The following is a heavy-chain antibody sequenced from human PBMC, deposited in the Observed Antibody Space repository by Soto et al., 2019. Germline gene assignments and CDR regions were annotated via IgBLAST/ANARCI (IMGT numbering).Heavy chain of an antibody. D-gene: IGHD3-22*01. CDR1: GYTFTNHG. V-gene: IGHV1-18*01. J-gene: IGHJ5*02. Sequence: ASVKVSCKASGYTFTNHGISWVRQAPGQGFEWMGWISGYNGNTMYAQKFQGRVTITADESTSTAYMELRSLRSEDTAVYYCARDRGPSSGYYPYWFDPWGQGTLVTVSS. CDR2: ISGYNGNT. CDR3: ARDRGPSSGYYPYWFDP.